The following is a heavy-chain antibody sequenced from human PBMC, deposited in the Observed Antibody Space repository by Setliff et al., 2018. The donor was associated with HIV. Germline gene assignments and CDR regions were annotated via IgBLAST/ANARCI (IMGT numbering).Heavy chain of an antibody. CDR3: ARVPTSSWYVTTQRTKEYFHH. V-gene: IGHV4-39*07. CDR1: GGSIKSSSYY. D-gene: IGHD6-13*01. Sequence: SETLSLTCTVSGGSIKSSSYYWGWIRQPPGKGLEWIGSIYYSGDTYYNPSLKSRDTISVDTSRNQFSLRLSSVTAADTAIYYCARVPTSSWYVTTQRTKEYFHHWGQGTLVTVSS. CDR2: IYYSGDT. J-gene: IGHJ1*01.